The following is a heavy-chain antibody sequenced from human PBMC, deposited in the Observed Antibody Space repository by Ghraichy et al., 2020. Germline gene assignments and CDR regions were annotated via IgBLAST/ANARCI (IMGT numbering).Heavy chain of an antibody. J-gene: IGHJ3*02. CDR3: ASHSPSSSGGFDAFDI. V-gene: IGHV4-34*01. Sequence: SETLSLTCAVYGGSFSGYYWSWIRQPPGKGLEWIGEINHSGSTNYNPSLKSRVTISVDTSKNQFSLKLSSVTAADTAVYYCASHSPSSSGGFDAFDIWGQGTMVTVSS. D-gene: IGHD6-19*01. CDR1: GGSFSGYY. CDR2: INHSGST.